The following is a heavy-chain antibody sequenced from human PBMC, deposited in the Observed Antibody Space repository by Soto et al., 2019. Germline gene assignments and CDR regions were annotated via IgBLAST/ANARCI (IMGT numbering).Heavy chain of an antibody. CDR1: GYTFTSYG. CDR3: ARERTGTTSMDV. V-gene: IGHV1-18*01. CDR2: ISTDKGNT. J-gene: IGHJ6*02. Sequence: GASVKVSCKTSGYTFTSYGISWVRQAPGQGLEWMGWISTDKGNTKYAQKFQGRVTMTTDTSTSTAYMELRSLRSEDTAVYYCARERTGTTSMDVWGQGTTVTVS. D-gene: IGHD1-1*01.